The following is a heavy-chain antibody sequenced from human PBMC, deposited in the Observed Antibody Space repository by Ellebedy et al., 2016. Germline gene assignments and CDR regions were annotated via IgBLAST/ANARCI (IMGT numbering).Heavy chain of an antibody. CDR2: IHPPDSTT. CDR1: GYTFTSSW. CDR3: VRQGCPSTSCHTLDL. J-gene: IGHJ4*02. V-gene: IGHV5-51*01. Sequence: GESLKISXKGSGYTFTSSWIGWVRQMPGKGLENMGIIHPPDSTTRYSPSFQGQVIMSVDTSINTAYLQWSSLKASDSAIYFCVRQGCPSTSCHTLDLWGQGTPVTVSS. D-gene: IGHD2-2*01.